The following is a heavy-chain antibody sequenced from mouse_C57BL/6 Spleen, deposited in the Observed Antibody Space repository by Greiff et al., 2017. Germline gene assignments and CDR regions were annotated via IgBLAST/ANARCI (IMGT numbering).Heavy chain of an antibody. Sequence: EVQGVESGGGLVKPGGSLKLSCAASGFTFSDYGMHWVRQAPEKGLEWVAYISSGSSTLYYADTVKGRFTISRDNAKNTLFLQMSSLRSEDTAMYYCARTEGYFDVWGTGTTVTVSS. J-gene: IGHJ1*03. CDR1: GFTFSDYG. V-gene: IGHV5-17*01. CDR3: ARTEGYFDV. CDR2: ISSGSSTL.